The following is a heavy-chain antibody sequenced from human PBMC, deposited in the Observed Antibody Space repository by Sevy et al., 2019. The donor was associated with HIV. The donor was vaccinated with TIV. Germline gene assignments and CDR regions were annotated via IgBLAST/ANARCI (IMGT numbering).Heavy chain of an antibody. CDR2: FIPIFGTA. CDR3: ARENIGGSYYYYGMDV. CDR1: GGTFSSYA. V-gene: IGHV1-69*13. Sequence: ASVKVSCKASGGTFSSYAISWVRQAPGQGLEWMGGFIPIFGTANYAQKFQGRVTITADESTSTAYMELSSLRSEDTAVYYCARENIGGSYYYYGMDVWGQGTTVTVSS. J-gene: IGHJ6*02.